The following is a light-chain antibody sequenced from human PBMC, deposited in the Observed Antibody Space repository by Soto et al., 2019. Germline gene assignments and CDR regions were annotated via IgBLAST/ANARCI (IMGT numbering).Light chain of an antibody. V-gene: IGKV1-39*01. CDR3: QQTYRTPRT. CDR1: QTIRSH. Sequence: DIQMTQFPSSLSASVGDRVTITCRASQTIRSHLNWYQQKPGEAPKIVIYATSTLQSGVPSRFNGSVSGTDFTLSISSLQPEDFATYYCQQTYRTPRTFGGGTKVEIK. CDR2: ATS. J-gene: IGKJ4*01.